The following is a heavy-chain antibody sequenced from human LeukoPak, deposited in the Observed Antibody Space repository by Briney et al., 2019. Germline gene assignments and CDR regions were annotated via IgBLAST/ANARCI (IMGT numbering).Heavy chain of an antibody. V-gene: IGHV3-15*01. D-gene: IGHD2-15*01. J-gene: IGHJ4*02. CDR2: IKSKSDGGTI. Sequence: GGSLRLSCVGSGFTFSDAWMSWVRQAPGKGLEWVGRIKSKSDGGTIGYAAPVKGRFTISRDDSRNTLYLQMNSLKTEDTAVYYCTTRRQDGWWGQGTLVTVS. CDR3: TTRRQDGW. CDR1: GFTFSDAW.